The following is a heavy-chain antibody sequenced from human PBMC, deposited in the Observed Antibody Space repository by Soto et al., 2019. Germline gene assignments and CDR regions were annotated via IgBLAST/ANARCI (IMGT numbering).Heavy chain of an antibody. Sequence: SETLSLTCTVSGGSISSYYWSWIRQPPGKGLEWIGYIYYSGSTNYNPSLKSRVTISVDTSKNQFSLKLSSVTAADTAVYYCARDGRSSSCDYWGQGTLVTVSS. J-gene: IGHJ4*02. D-gene: IGHD6-13*01. CDR2: IYYSGST. CDR1: GGSISSYY. V-gene: IGHV4-59*01. CDR3: ARDGRSSSCDY.